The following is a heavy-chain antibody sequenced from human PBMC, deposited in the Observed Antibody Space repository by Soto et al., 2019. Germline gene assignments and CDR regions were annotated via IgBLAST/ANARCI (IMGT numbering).Heavy chain of an antibody. V-gene: IGHV1-69*01. CDR3: TRVLGYSFEPGKTRYYAMDV. CDR2: LIPVFGSP. CDR1: VGTFSKYA. J-gene: IGHJ6*03. D-gene: IGHD1-1*01. Sequence: QVQLVQSGAEVKKPGSSVTVSCKTSVGTFSKYAINWVRQAPGQGLEWMGLLIPVFGSPIYAQKFQGRIRITADESTSTAFMDLSSLRSEDTAVYYCTRVLGYSFEPGKTRYYAMDVWGKGTTVSVSS.